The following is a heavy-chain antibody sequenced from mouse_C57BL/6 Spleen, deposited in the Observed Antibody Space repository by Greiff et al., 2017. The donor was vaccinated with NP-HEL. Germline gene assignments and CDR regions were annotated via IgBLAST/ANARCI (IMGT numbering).Heavy chain of an antibody. CDR2: ILPGRGST. J-gene: IGHJ1*03. CDR1: GYTFTGYW. Sequence: QVQLQQSGAELMKPGASVKLSCKATGYTFTGYWIEWVKQRPGHGLEWIGAILPGRGSTNYNEKFKGKATFTADTSSNTAYMQLSSLTTEDSAIYDCARLTGSSYWYFDVWGTGTTVTVSS. D-gene: IGHD1-1*01. V-gene: IGHV1-9*01. CDR3: ARLTGSSYWYFDV.